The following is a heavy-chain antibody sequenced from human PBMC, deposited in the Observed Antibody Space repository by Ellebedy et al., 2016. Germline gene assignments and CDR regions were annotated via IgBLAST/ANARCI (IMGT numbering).Heavy chain of an antibody. CDR1: GFSFSDYV. Sequence: GESLKISCATSGFSFSDYVMHWVRQAPGKGLEWVSRISHDASTITYADSVKGRFTISRDNARNTLFLQMNSLRAEDTAMYFCARDVSWNFGGNWGQGTLVTVSS. CDR3: ARDVSWNFGGN. V-gene: IGHV3-74*01. CDR2: ISHDASTI. D-gene: IGHD4-23*01. J-gene: IGHJ4*02.